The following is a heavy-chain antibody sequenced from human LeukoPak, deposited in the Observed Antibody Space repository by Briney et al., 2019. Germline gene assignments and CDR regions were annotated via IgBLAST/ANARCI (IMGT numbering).Heavy chain of an antibody. V-gene: IGHV1-18*01. CDR2: ISAYNGNT. D-gene: IGHD6-13*01. CDR3: ARDMFPYSSSWNSFDY. J-gene: IGHJ4*02. Sequence: ASVKVSCKASGYTFTSYGISWVRQAPGQGLEWMGWISAYNGNTNYAQKLQGRVTMTTDTSTSTAYMELRSLRSDDTAVYYCARDMFPYSSSWNSFDYWGPGNPGHRLL. CDR1: GYTFTSYG.